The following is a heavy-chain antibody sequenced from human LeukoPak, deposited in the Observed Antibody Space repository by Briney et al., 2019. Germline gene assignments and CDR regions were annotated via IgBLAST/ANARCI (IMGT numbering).Heavy chain of an antibody. CDR1: GGSFSGYY. Sequence: SETLSLTCAVYGGSFSGYYRSWIRQPPGKGLEWIGEINHSGSTNYNPSLKSRVTISVDTSKNQFSLKLSSVTAADTAVYYCARVVVVPAAIGFDPWGQGTLVTVSS. CDR3: ARVVVVPAAIGFDP. D-gene: IGHD2-2*02. CDR2: INHSGST. V-gene: IGHV4-34*01. J-gene: IGHJ5*02.